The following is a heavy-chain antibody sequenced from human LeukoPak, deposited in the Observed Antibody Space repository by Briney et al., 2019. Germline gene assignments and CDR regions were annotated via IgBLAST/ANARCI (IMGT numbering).Heavy chain of an antibody. D-gene: IGHD3-22*01. CDR2: INPNSGGT. J-gene: IGHJ4*02. V-gene: IGHV1-2*06. CDR3: ATYYYDSSGYSLPGY. CDR1: GYTFTGYY. Sequence: ASVKASCKASGYTFTGYYMHWVRQAPGQGLEWMGRINPNSGGTNYAQKFQGRVTMTRDTSISTAYMELSRLRSDDTAVYYCATYYYDSSGYSLPGYWGQGTLVTVSS.